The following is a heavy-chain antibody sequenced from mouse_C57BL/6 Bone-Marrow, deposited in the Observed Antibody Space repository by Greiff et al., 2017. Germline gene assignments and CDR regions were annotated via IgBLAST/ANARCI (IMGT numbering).Heavy chain of an antibody. Sequence: VQLQQPGTELVKPGASVKLSCKASGYTFTSYWMHWVKQRPGQGLEWIGNINPSNGGTNYNEKFKSKAKLTVDKSSSTAYMQLSSLTSEDSAVYDGARGGYSLDWYCDVWGTGTTVTVSS. CDR1: GYTFTSYW. CDR2: INPSNGGT. V-gene: IGHV1-53*01. CDR3: ARGGYSLDWYCDV. J-gene: IGHJ1*03. D-gene: IGHD2-3*01.